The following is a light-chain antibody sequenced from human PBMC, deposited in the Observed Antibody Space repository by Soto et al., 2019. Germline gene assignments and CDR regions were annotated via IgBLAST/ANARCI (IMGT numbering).Light chain of an antibody. Sequence: DIVMTQSPDSLAVSLGERATINCKSSQNVLYSSNNKNYLAWCQQKPGQPPKLLIYWASTRESGVPDRFSGSGSGTDFTLTISSLQAEDVAVYYCQQFYSTPFTFGPGTIVNIK. CDR2: WAS. J-gene: IGKJ3*01. CDR3: QQFYSTPFT. CDR1: QNVLYSSNNKNY. V-gene: IGKV4-1*01.